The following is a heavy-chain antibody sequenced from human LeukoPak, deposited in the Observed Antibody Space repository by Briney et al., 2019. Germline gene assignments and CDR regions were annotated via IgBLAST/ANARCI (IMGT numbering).Heavy chain of an antibody. V-gene: IGHV4-30-4*01. Sequence: SETLSLTRTVSGGSISSGDYYWSWIRQPPGKGLEWIGYIYYSGSTYYNPSLKSRVTISVDTSKNQFSLKLSSVTAADTAVYYCARVRTYGDYWYWGQGTLVTVSS. CDR2: IYYSGST. CDR1: GGSISSGDYY. J-gene: IGHJ4*02. CDR3: ARVRTYGDYWY. D-gene: IGHD4-17*01.